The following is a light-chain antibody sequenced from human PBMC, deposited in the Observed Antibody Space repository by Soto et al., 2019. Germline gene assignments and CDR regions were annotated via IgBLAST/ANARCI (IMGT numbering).Light chain of an antibody. CDR2: DTS. V-gene: IGKV3-11*01. Sequence: NAVTQSPATLSLSSSGRSTLSCRDSQSVSRYLAWYQQKPGQAPRLLIYDTSYRATGIPARFSGSGSGTDFPLTISRLEPEDFAVYYCQQRSNWITFGQGTKVDI. J-gene: IGKJ1*01. CDR3: QQRSNWIT. CDR1: QSVSRY.